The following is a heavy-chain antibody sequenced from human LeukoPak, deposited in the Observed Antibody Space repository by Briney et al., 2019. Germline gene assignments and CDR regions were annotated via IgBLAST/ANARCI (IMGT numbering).Heavy chain of an antibody. CDR1: GYTFTGYY. V-gene: IGHV1-18*04. D-gene: IGHD1-26*01. CDR3: ARDLVPVGAQFDY. Sequence: ASVKVSCKASGYTFTGYYMHWVRQAPGQGLEWMGWISAYNGNTNYAQKLQGRVTMTTDTSTSTAYMELRSLRSDDTAVYYCARDLVPVGAQFDYWGQGTLVTVSS. CDR2: ISAYNGNT. J-gene: IGHJ4*02.